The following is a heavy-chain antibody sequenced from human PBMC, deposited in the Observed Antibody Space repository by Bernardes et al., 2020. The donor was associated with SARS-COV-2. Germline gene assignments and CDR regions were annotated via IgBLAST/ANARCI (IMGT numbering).Heavy chain of an antibody. D-gene: IGHD1-26*01. Sequence: SETLSLTCTVSGGSISSYYWNWIRQPPGKGLEWIGYILYPGFTNYNPSLNSRVTISVDTSSNQFSLKLTSVTAADTAVYYCARGEYFDYWGRGTLVTVSS. V-gene: IGHV4-59*01. CDR2: ILYPGFT. CDR3: ARGEYFDY. J-gene: IGHJ4*02. CDR1: GGSISSYY.